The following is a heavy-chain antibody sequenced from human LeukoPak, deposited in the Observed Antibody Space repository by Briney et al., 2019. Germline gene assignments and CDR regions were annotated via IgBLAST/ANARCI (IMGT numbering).Heavy chain of an antibody. CDR3: ARGRRWDLLVSLIDASDI. D-gene: IGHD1-26*01. CDR1: GFSVSSNF. CDR2: IFSGGST. Sequence: GGSLRLSCAASGFSVSSNFMTWVRQAPGKGLEWVSVIFSGGSTYYADSVKGRFTISGDNSKNTVYLQMNSLRVEDTAVYYCARGRRWDLLVSLIDASDIWGQGTMVTVSS. J-gene: IGHJ3*02. V-gene: IGHV3-53*01.